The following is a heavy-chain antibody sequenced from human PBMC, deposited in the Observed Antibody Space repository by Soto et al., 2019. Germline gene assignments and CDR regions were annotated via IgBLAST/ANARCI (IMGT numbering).Heavy chain of an antibody. D-gene: IGHD3-3*01. Sequence: GPKLMNPTQTLTLNFTFVVFSLNTKKMSVSWIRQPPGKALEWLARIDWDDDKFSNTSLKTRLTTPKATSKNQVLLTMTDMDPVDTASFCCARMIFGGDVSDFDCWGRGTLVTVSS. V-gene: IGHV2-70*16. CDR3: ARMIFGGDVSDFDC. J-gene: IGHJ4*02. CDR2: IDWDDDK. CDR1: VFSLNTKKMS.